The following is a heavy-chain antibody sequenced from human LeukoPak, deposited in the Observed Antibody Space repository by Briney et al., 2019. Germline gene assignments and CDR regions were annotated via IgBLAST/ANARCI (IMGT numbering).Heavy chain of an antibody. CDR2: IYYSGST. V-gene: IGHV4-59*01. J-gene: IGHJ1*01. CDR3: ARDSTTGYFQH. D-gene: IGHD2-8*02. CDR1: GGSISSYY. Sequence: PSETLSLTCTVSGGSISSYYWSWIRQPPGKGLEWIGYIYYSGSTNYNPSLKSRVTISVDTSKNQFSLKLSPVTAADTAVYYCARDSTTGYFQHWGQGTLVTVSS.